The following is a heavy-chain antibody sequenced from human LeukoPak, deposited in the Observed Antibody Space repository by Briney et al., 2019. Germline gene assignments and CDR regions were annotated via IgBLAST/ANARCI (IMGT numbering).Heavy chain of an antibody. CDR3: ARHSSATGWFDP. CDR1: GVSINTYF. Sequence: SETLSLTCTVSGVSINTYFWSWIRQPPGKGLEWIGYVYYTGITNYNPSLKSRVSISLDTSKNQFSLRLNSVTAAETAVYYCARHSSATGWFDPWGQGTLVTVSS. D-gene: IGHD4-11*01. CDR2: VYYTGIT. J-gene: IGHJ5*02. V-gene: IGHV4-59*01.